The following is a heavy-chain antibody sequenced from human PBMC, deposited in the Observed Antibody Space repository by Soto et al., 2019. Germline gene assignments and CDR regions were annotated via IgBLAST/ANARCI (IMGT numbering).Heavy chain of an antibody. CDR3: ARHDSGGSYYYYYYMDV. CDR1: GGSISSYY. V-gene: IGHV4-59*08. CDR2: IYYSGST. D-gene: IGHD2-15*01. Sequence: QVQLQESGPGLVKPSETLALTCTVSGGSISSYYLSWIRQPPGKGLEWIGYIYYSGSTNYNPSLKSRVTISVDTSKNQFSLKLSSVTAADTAVYYCARHDSGGSYYYYYYMDVWGKGTTVTVSS. J-gene: IGHJ6*03.